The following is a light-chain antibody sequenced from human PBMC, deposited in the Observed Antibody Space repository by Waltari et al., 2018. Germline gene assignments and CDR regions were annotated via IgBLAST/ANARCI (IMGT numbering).Light chain of an antibody. CDR1: SGINVGTYR. V-gene: IGLV5-45*03. CDR3: MIWHSSAWV. Sequence: QAVLTQPSSLSASPGASASLTCTLRSGINVGTYRIYWYQQKPGSPPQFLLRYKSDSDKRQGAGVPSRFSGAKDASANAGILVISGLQSEDEADYYCMIWHSSAWVFGGGTKLTVL. J-gene: IGLJ3*02. CDR2: YKSDSDK.